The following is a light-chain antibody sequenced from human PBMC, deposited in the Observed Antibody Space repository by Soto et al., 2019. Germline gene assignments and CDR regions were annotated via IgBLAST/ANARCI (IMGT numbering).Light chain of an antibody. Sequence: EIVLTQSPGTLSLSPGERATLFCRASQSVRSSYLAWYQQKPGQPPSLLIYGASRRATGIPDRCSGSGSGTDFAFTMSRLEPEDFAVYYCQQYGSSPLTFGGGTKVEIK. CDR3: QQYGSSPLT. CDR1: QSVRSSY. J-gene: IGKJ4*01. V-gene: IGKV3-20*01. CDR2: GAS.